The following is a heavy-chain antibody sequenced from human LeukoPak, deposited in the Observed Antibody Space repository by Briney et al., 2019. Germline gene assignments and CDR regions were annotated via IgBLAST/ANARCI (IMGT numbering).Heavy chain of an antibody. CDR3: ARSIATYGPTHNWFGP. V-gene: IGHV4-39*01. J-gene: IGHJ5*02. D-gene: IGHD6-6*01. Sequence: PSETLSLTCSVSGGSITSSLSYWGWIRQPPGKGLEWIGSIYYSGSTYYSPSLKSRVTISVDTSKNQFSLKLSSVTAADTAVYYCARSIATYGPTHNWFGPWGQGTLVTVSS. CDR1: GGSITSSLSY. CDR2: IYYSGST.